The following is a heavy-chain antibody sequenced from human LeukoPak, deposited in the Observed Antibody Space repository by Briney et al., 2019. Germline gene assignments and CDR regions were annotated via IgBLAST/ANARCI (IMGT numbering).Heavy chain of an antibody. CDR3: ARGGFAYYYDSSGYYYFDY. J-gene: IGHJ4*02. Sequence: PSETLSLTCTVAGGSISGYYWSWVRQPPGKGLEWIGHVRYLRDTNYNASLESRVSILIDTSKSQISLKLSSVTAADTAVYYCARGGFAYYYDSSGYYYFDYWGQGTLVTVSS. CDR1: GGSISGYY. D-gene: IGHD3-22*01. V-gene: IGHV4-59*01. CDR2: VRYLRDT.